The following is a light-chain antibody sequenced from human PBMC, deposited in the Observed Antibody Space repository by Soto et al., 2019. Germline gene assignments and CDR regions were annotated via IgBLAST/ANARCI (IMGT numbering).Light chain of an antibody. CDR1: SSDVGGHNY. J-gene: IGLJ1*01. CDR2: EVS. Sequence: QSVLAQPASVSGSPGQSITISCTGTSSDVGGHNYVSWYQQHPGKAPKLMIYEVSNRPSGVSNRFSGSKSGNTASLTISGPQAEDEADYYCTSYTSSITYVFGTGTKVTVL. CDR3: TSYTSSITYV. V-gene: IGLV2-14*01.